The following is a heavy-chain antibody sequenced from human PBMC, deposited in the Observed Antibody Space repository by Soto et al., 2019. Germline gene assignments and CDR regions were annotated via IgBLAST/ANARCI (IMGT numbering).Heavy chain of an antibody. CDR2: IYYSGST. J-gene: IGHJ4*02. D-gene: IGHD1-26*01. CDR3: ARRYCGTLDY. Sequence: PSETLSLTCTVSGGSISSYYWSWIRQPPGKGLEWIGYIYYSGSTNYNPSLKSRVTISVDTSKNQFSLKLSSVTAADSAVYYCARRYCGTLDYWGQGTLVTGS. V-gene: IGHV4-59*08. CDR1: GGSISSYY.